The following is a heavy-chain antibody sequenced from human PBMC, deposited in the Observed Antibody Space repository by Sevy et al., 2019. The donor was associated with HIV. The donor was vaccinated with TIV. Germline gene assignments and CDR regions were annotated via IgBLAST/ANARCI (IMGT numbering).Heavy chain of an antibody. J-gene: IGHJ5*02. Sequence: GGSLRLSCAASGFTVNSDYMSWVRQAPGKGLEWVSVVYSGGTTYYADSVKGRFTISRDNSKNILYLQMNSLRAEDTAVYYCARHISFGGLGSWFDPWGQGTLVTVSS. CDR3: ARHISFGGLGSWFDP. CDR2: VYSGGTT. CDR1: GFTVNSDY. D-gene: IGHD3-10*01. V-gene: IGHV3-53*01.